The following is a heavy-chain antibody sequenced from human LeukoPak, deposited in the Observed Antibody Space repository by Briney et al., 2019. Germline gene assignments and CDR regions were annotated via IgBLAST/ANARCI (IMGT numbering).Heavy chain of an antibody. CDR1: GFTFSSYG. D-gene: IGHD4-11*01. CDR3: ARDSRTYSNSDGLHYYYMDV. J-gene: IGHJ6*03. Sequence: PGGSLRLSCAASGFTFSSYGMHWVRQAPGKGLEWVAVISYDGSNKYYADSVKGRFTISRDNSKNTLYLQMNSLRAEDTAVYYCARDSRTYSNSDGLHYYYMDVWGKGTTVTVSS. CDR2: ISYDGSNK. V-gene: IGHV3-30*03.